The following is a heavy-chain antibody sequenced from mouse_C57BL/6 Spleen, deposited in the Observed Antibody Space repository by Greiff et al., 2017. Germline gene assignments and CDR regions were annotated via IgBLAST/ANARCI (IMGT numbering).Heavy chain of an antibody. CDR1: GYTFTDYE. V-gene: IGHV1-15*01. CDR2: IDPETGGT. D-gene: IGHD1-1*01. CDR3: TRGGFITTVVATNYYAMDY. J-gene: IGHJ4*01. Sequence: QVHVKQSGAELVRPGASVTLSCKASGYTFTDYEMHWVKQTPVHGLEWIGAIDPETGGTAYNQKFKGKAILTADKSSSTAYMELRSLTSEDSAVYYCTRGGFITTVVATNYYAMDYWGQGTSVTVSS.